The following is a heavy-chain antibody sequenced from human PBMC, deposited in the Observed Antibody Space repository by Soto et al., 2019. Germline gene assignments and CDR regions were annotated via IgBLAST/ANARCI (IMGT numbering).Heavy chain of an antibody. CDR3: ARAKGLRITMVRGVLNWFDP. Sequence: SETLSLTCAVYGGSFSGYYWSWIRQPPGKGLEWIGEINHSGSTNYNPSLKSRVTISVDTSKNQFSLKLSSVTAADTAVYYCARAKGLRITMVRGVLNWFDPWGQGTLVTVSS. CDR2: INHSGST. D-gene: IGHD3-10*01. V-gene: IGHV4-34*01. J-gene: IGHJ5*02. CDR1: GGSFSGYY.